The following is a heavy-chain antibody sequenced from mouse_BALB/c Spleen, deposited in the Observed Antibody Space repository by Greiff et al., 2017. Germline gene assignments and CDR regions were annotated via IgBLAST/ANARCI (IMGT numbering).Heavy chain of an antibody. CDR2: ISDGGSYT. CDR3: ARDGGAMDS. CDR1: GFTFSDYY. Sequence: EVHLVESGGGLVKPGGSLKLSCAASGFTFSDYYMYWVRQTPEKRLEWVATISDGGSYTYYPDSVKGRFTISRDNAKNNLYLQMSSLKSEDTAMYYCARDGGAMDSWGQGTAVTVSS. J-gene: IGHJ4*01. V-gene: IGHV5-4*02.